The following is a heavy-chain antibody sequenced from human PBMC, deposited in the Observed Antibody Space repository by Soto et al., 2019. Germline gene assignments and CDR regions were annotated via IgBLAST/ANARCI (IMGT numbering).Heavy chain of an antibody. CDR2: IIPMFGRT. D-gene: IGHD1-7*01. CDR3: GLSPTGTRGNWFDP. CDR1: GGSFSSYG. Sequence: QVQLVQSGAEVKKPGSSVKVSCRASGGSFSSYGISWVRRAPGQGLEWMGGIIPMFGRTGYAQKFQGRVMMTADKSTTTAYMELSSLRSEATAVYYCGLSPTGTRGNWFDPWGKGTLVTVSS. J-gene: IGHJ5*02. V-gene: IGHV1-69*14.